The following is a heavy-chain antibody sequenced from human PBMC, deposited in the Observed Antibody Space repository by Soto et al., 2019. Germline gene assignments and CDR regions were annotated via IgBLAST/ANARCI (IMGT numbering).Heavy chain of an antibody. V-gene: IGHV3-48*02. CDR3: ARDFGHGYYLDY. Sequence: GGSLRLSCVASGFSFSNYNMNWVRRAPGKGLEWVYYITDSSDTVHYADSVRGRFTISRDNAESSLYLQLNSLSDEDTAVYFCARDFGHGYYLDYWGRGTLVTVSS. J-gene: IGHJ4*02. CDR1: GFSFSNYN. CDR2: ITDSSDTV. D-gene: IGHD3-3*01.